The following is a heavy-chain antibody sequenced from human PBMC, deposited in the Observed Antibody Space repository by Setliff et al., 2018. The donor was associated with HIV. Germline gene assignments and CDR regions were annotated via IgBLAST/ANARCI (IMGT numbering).Heavy chain of an antibody. J-gene: IGHJ6*04. Sequence: SETLSLTCTVSGGSISGHYWSWIRQPAGKGLEWVGHMYTGGSINYNPSLNSRVTMSVDRSKNQFSLKLSSVTAADTAVYYCARDSDVDSSVSDVWGKGTTVTVSS. D-gene: IGHD6-19*01. CDR3: ARDSDVDSSVSDV. CDR2: MYTGGSI. CDR1: GGSISGHY. V-gene: IGHV4-4*07.